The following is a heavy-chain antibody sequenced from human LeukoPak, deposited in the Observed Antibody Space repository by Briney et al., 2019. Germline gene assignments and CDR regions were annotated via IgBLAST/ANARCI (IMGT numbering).Heavy chain of an antibody. V-gene: IGHV3-23*01. J-gene: IGHJ4*02. CDR2: ISGSGGST. Sequence: PGGSLRLSCAASGFTFSSYAMSWVRQAPGKGLEWVSLISGSGGSTDYADSVKGRFTISRDNSKNTLYLQMNSLRAEDTAVYYCARPGIGYYFDYWGQGTLVTVSS. CDR1: GFTFSSYA. CDR3: ARPGIGYYFDY. D-gene: IGHD3-3*01.